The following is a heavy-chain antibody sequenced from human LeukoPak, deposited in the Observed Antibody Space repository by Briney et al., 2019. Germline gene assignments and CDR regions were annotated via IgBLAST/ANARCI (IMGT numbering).Heavy chain of an antibody. D-gene: IGHD5-12*01. Sequence: GGSLRLSCAASGFTVSSNYMSWVRQAPGKGLEWVSVIYSGGSTYYADSVKGRFTISRHNSKNTLYLQMNSLRAEDTAVYYCARVSGDRYYYYGMDVWGQGTTVTVSS. CDR2: IYSGGST. CDR1: GFTVSSNY. V-gene: IGHV3-53*04. J-gene: IGHJ6*02. CDR3: ARVSGDRYYYYGMDV.